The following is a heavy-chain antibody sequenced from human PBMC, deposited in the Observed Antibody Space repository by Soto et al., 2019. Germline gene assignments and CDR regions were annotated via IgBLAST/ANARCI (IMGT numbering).Heavy chain of an antibody. Sequence: QLQLQESGPGLVKPSETLSLTCTVSGGSISSSSYYWGWIRQPPGKGQEWIGSIYYSGSTYYNPSLKSRVTISVDTSKNQFSLKLSSVTAAATAVYYCARQAEAKGTSFDYWGQGTLVTVSS. D-gene: IGHD3-10*01. V-gene: IGHV4-39*01. CDR1: GGSISSSSYY. J-gene: IGHJ4*02. CDR3: ARQAEAKGTSFDY. CDR2: IYYSGST.